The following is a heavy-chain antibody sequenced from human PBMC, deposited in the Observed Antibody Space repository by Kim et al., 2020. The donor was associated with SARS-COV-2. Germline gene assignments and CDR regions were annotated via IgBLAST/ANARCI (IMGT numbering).Heavy chain of an antibody. CDR1: GFTFSSYA. Sequence: GGSLRLSCAASGFTFSSYAMHWVRQAPGKGLEWVAVIWYDGSNKYYADSVKGRFTISRDNSKNTLYLQMNSLRAEDTAVYYCAKVIFGYSSGWFPIDFDYWGQGTLVTVSS. J-gene: IGHJ4*02. D-gene: IGHD6-19*01. CDR2: IWYDGSNK. V-gene: IGHV3-33*06. CDR3: AKVIFGYSSGWFPIDFDY.